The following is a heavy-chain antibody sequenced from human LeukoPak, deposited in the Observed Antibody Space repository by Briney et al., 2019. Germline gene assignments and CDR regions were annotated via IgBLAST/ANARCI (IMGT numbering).Heavy chain of an antibody. CDR2: LDPNDGET. V-gene: IGHV1-24*01. J-gene: IGHJ4*02. Sequence: GASVTVSCKVSGYTLSELSIHWVRQTPGKGLEWVGGLDPNDGETNYAQKFQGRVIMTEDTSTDTAYMELSSLRSEDTAVFYCAASFLRFSPDFDYWGQGTLVTVSS. CDR1: GYTLSELS. D-gene: IGHD3-3*01. CDR3: AASFLRFSPDFDY.